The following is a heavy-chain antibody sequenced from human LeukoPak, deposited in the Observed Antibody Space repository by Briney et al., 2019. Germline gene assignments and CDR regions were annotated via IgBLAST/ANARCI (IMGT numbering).Heavy chain of an antibody. CDR3: AKDIRYYYDRSGFYYDY. CDR2: ISGSGTNT. J-gene: IGHJ4*02. CDR1: GFTFSSYS. V-gene: IGHV3-23*01. D-gene: IGHD3-22*01. Sequence: GGSLRLSCAASGFTFSSYSMNWVRQAPGKGLEWVSAISGSGTNTYYADSVKGRFTISRDNSKNTVYLQMNSLRGEDTAVYYCAKDIRYYYDRSGFYYDYWGQGTLLTVSS.